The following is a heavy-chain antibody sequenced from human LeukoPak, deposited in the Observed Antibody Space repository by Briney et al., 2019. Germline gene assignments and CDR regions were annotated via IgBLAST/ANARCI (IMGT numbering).Heavy chain of an antibody. CDR1: GGSISSYY. J-gene: IGHJ6*03. V-gene: IGHV4-59*01. CDR3: ARGLPDCSSTSCYLFLSSYYYYYYMDV. CDR2: IYYSGST. Sequence: KASETLSLTCAVSGGSISSYYWSWIRQPPGKGLEWIGYIYYSGSTNYNPSLKSRVTISVDTSKNQFSLKLSSVTAADTAVYYCARGLPDCSSTSCYLFLSSYYYYYYMDVWGKGTTVTVSS. D-gene: IGHD2-2*01.